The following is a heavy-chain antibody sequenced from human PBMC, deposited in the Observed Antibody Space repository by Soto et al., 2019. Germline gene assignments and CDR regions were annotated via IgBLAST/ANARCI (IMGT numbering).Heavy chain of an antibody. D-gene: IGHD3-3*01. CDR3: ARDRSLIFAVPPYGMDV. CDR1: GFTFSSHE. J-gene: IGHJ6*02. V-gene: IGHV3-48*03. CDR2: ISESGGST. Sequence: LRLSCVVSGFTFSSHEMNWVRQAPGKGPEWVAKISESGGSTSYADSVKGRFTISRDNARDSLYLHMDNLRAEDTAVYYCARDRSLIFAVPPYGMDVWGQGTTVTVSS.